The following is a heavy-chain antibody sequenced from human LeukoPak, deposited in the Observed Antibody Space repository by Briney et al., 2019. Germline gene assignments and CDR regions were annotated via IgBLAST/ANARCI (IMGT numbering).Heavy chain of an antibody. CDR1: GGSISSGGYF. J-gene: IGHJ4*02. V-gene: IGHV4-31*03. CDR3: ARGGKKTAMVTS. D-gene: IGHD5-18*01. Sequence: SQTLSLTCTVSGGSISSGGYFWNWIRQLPGKGLEWIGYIYSSGSTNNPSLKSRVIISLDTSKNQFSLKLNSVTAAETAVYYCARGGKKTAMVTSWGQGTLVTVPS. CDR2: IYSSGST.